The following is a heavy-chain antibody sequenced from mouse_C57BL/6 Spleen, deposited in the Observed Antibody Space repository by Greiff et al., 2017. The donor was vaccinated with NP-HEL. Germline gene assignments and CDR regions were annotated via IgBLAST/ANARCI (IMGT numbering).Heavy chain of an antibody. CDR1: GFTFSSYA. CDR2: ISSGGDYI. CDR3: TRDGDSYGSSLYYAMDY. V-gene: IGHV5-9-1*02. Sequence: EVQLVESGEGLVKPGGSLKLSCAASGFTFSSYAMSWVRQTPEKRLEWVAYISSGGDYIYYADTVKGRFTISRDNARNTLYLQMSSLKSEDTAMYYCTRDGDSYGSSLYYAMDYWGQGTSVTVSS. J-gene: IGHJ4*01. D-gene: IGHD1-1*01.